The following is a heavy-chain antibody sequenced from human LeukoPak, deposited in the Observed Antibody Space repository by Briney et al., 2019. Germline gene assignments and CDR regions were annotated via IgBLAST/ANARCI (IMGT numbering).Heavy chain of an antibody. Sequence: GGSLRLSCAASGFTVSSNYMSWVRRAPGKGLEWVSVIYSDGNTYYADSVKGRFTISRDNSKNTLYLQMNSLRAEDTAVYYCAREGLGSGDLDYWGQGTLVTVSS. V-gene: IGHV3-66*02. D-gene: IGHD4-17*01. CDR2: IYSDGNT. CDR3: AREGLGSGDLDY. CDR1: GFTVSSNY. J-gene: IGHJ4*02.